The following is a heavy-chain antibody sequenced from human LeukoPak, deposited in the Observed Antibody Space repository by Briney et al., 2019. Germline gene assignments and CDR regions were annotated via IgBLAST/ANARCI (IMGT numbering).Heavy chain of an antibody. Sequence: GGSLRLSCAASGFTFSSYEMNWVRQAPGKGLEWVSSISGSSSYIYYADSVKGRFTVSRDNAKNSLYLQMNSLRAEDTAVYYCARSACSGGSCGEAFDIWGQGTMVTVSS. V-gene: IGHV3-21*01. D-gene: IGHD2-15*01. CDR2: ISGSSSYI. CDR3: ARSACSGGSCGEAFDI. J-gene: IGHJ3*02. CDR1: GFTFSSYE.